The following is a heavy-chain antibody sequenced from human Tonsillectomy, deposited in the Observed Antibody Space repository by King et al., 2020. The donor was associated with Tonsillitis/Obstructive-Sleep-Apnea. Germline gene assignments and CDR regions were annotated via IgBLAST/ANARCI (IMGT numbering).Heavy chain of an antibody. D-gene: IGHD3-22*01. CDR1: GFTFSIYA. CDR2: ISYDGSNK. CDR3: ARECPYMTVPRGAFDI. J-gene: IGHJ3*02. Sequence: VQLVESGGGVVQPGRSLRLSCAASGFTFSIYAMHWVRQAPGKGLEWVAVISYDGSNKYYADSVKGRFTISRDNSQNTLYLQMNSLRAEDTAVYYCARECPYMTVPRGAFDIWGQGTMVTVSS. V-gene: IGHV3-30*04.